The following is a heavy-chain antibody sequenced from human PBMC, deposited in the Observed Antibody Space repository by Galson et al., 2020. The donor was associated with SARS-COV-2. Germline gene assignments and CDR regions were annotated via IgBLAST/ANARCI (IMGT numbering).Heavy chain of an antibody. D-gene: IGHD2-15*01. CDR1: GYSINSGYF. V-gene: IGHV4-38-2*02. CDR2: TYHSGST. Sequence: SETLSLTCTVSGYSINSGYFRGWIRQPPGKGLEWLGSTYHSGSTHYNPSPKSRVTISVDTSKNQFSLKLSSVTAADTAVYYCPTYSVVVVAPTPLRADYWGRGTLVTVSS. CDR3: PTYSVVVVAPTPLRADY. J-gene: IGHJ4*02.